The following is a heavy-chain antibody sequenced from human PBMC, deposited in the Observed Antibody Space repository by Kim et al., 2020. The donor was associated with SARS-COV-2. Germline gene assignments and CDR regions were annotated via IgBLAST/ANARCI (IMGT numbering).Heavy chain of an antibody. CDR1: GGSFSGYY. Sequence: SETLSLTCAVYGGSFSGYYWSWIRQPPGKGLEWIGEINHSGSTNYNPSLKSRVTISVDTSKNQFSLKLSYVTAADTAVYYCARGRGGTTVVTLGLGYYYYYGMDVWGPGTTVTVSS. CDR3: ARGRGGTTVVTLGLGYYYYYGMDV. CDR2: INHSGST. V-gene: IGHV4-34*01. D-gene: IGHD4-17*01. J-gene: IGHJ6*02.